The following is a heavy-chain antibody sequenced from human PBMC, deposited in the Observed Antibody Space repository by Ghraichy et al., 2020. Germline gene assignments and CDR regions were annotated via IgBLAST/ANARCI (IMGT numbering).Heavy chain of an antibody. J-gene: IGHJ3*02. CDR2: ISGSGGST. Sequence: GGSLRLSCAASGFTFSSYAMSWVRQAPGKGLEWVSAISGSGGSTYYADSVKGRFTISRDNSKNTLYLQMNSLRAEDTAVYYCAKGLGDFWSGGHRAFDIWGQGTMVTVSS. D-gene: IGHD3-3*01. CDR1: GFTFSSYA. V-gene: IGHV3-23*01. CDR3: AKGLGDFWSGGHRAFDI.